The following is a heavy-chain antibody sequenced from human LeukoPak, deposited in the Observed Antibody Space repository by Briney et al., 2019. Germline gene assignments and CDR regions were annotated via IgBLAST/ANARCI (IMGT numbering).Heavy chain of an antibody. V-gene: IGHV4-34*01. CDR3: ARATHYDYVWGSYRYTEGYWFDP. CDR2: INHSGST. J-gene: IGHJ5*02. D-gene: IGHD3-16*02. CDR1: GGSFSGYY. Sequence: NPSETLSLTCAVYGGSFSGYYWSWIRQPPGKGLEWIGEINHSGSTNFTPSLKSPVPISVDPSKNQFSLKLSSLTAADTAVYYCARATHYDYVWGSYRYTEGYWFDPWGQGTLVTVSS.